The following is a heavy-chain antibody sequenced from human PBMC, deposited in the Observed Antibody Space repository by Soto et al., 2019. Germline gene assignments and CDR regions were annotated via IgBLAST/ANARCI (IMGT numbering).Heavy chain of an antibody. CDR1: GFTFSSYA. CDR2: ISGSGGST. J-gene: IGHJ6*03. D-gene: IGHD3-16*01. Sequence: PGGSLRLSCAASGFTFSSYAMSWVRQAPGKGLEWVSAISGSGGSTYYADSVKGRFTISRDNSKNTLYLQMNSLRAEDTAVYYCAKYDYIWGKPYYYMDVWGKGTTVTVSS. CDR3: AKYDYIWGKPYYYMDV. V-gene: IGHV3-23*01.